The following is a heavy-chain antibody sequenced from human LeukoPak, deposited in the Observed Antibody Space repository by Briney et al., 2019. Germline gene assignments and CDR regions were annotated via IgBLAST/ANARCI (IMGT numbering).Heavy chain of an antibody. CDR3: AKLAYYESHFDY. Sequence: GGSLRLSCAASGFSFSSYWMSWVRQAPGKGLEWVANIKQDGSEKYYVDSVRGRFTISRDNAKNSLNLQMNSLRAEDTAVYYCAKLAYYESHFDYWGQGTPVTVSS. CDR2: IKQDGSEK. V-gene: IGHV3-7*01. D-gene: IGHD3-22*01. CDR1: GFSFSSYW. J-gene: IGHJ4*02.